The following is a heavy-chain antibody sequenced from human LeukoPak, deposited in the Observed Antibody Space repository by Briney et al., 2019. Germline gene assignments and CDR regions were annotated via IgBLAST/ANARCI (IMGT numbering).Heavy chain of an antibody. J-gene: IGHJ4*02. CDR2: INQDGSEK. V-gene: IGHV3-7*01. CDR3: ARVAGGSSWYVSFEY. Sequence: PGGSLRLSCAGSGFFFNNYWMSWVRQAPGKGLEWVANINQDGSEKYYVDSVKGRFTISRDNAKDSLYLEMDSLRAEDTAVYYCARVAGGSSWYVSFEYWGQGTLVTVSS. D-gene: IGHD6-13*01. CDR1: GFFFNNYW.